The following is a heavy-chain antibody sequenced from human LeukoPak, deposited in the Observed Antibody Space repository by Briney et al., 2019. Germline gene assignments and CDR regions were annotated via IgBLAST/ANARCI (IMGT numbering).Heavy chain of an antibody. D-gene: IGHD6-19*01. Sequence: SETLSLTCTVSGGSISSYYWSWIRQPPGKGLEWIGYIYYSGSTNYNPSLKSRVTISVDTSKNQFSLKLSSVTAADTAVYYCARVQQWLVIDYWGQGTLVTVSS. V-gene: IGHV4-59*01. CDR2: IYYSGST. CDR3: ARVQQWLVIDY. CDR1: GGSISSYY. J-gene: IGHJ4*02.